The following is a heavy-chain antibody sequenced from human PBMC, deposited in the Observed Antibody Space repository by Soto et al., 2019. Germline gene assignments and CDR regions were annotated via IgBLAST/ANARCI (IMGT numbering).Heavy chain of an antibody. V-gene: IGHV3-13*01. CDR1: GFTFSRSD. Sequence: EVQLVESGGGLVQPGGSLRLSCAASGFTFSRSDMHWVRQATGKGLEGVSAIGIGGDTYYSGSVKGRFTISRENARNSLYLQMNSLGVADTAVYYCVREACSSRACSSWDYMDVWGRGTTVAVSS. J-gene: IGHJ6*03. D-gene: IGHD2-2*01. CDR2: IGIGGDT. CDR3: VREACSSRACSSWDYMDV.